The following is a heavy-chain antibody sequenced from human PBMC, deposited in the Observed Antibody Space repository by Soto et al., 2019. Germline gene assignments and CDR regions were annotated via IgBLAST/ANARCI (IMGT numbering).Heavy chain of an antibody. CDR3: ARDGSVVPAAINWFDP. CDR2: VNGDGSST. V-gene: IGHV3-74*01. Sequence: PGGSLRLSCAASGFTFSNYWMHWVRQAPGKGLVWVSRVNGDGSSTFYADSVKGRFTISRDNAKNTVYLQMNSLRAEDTAVYYCARDGSVVPAAINWFDPWGQGTLVTVSS. J-gene: IGHJ5*02. D-gene: IGHD2-2*01. CDR1: GFTFSNYW.